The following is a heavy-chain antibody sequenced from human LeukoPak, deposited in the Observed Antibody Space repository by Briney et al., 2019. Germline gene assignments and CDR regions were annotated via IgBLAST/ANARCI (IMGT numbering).Heavy chain of an antibody. CDR2: IWYDGSNK. CDR1: GFTFSSYG. J-gene: IGHJ4*02. V-gene: IGHV3-33*01. D-gene: IGHD2-2*01. CDR3: ARGIVVVPPGGYYFDY. Sequence: GGFLRLSCAASGFTFSSYGMHWVRQAPGKGLEWVAVIWYDGSNKYYADSVKGRFTISRDNSKNTLYLQMNSLRAEDTAVYYCARGIVVVPPGGYYFDYWGQGTLVTVSS.